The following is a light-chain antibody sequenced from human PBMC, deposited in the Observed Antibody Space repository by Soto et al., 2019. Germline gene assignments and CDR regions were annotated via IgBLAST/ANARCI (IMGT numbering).Light chain of an antibody. CDR1: QSVSNNY. CDR3: QKYGSSPPVT. Sequence: EIVLTQSPGTLSLSPGERATLSCRASQSVSNNYLAWYQQNPGQAPRLLIYGASSRATGIPDRFSGSGSGTDFTLTISRLEPEDFAVYYCQKYGSSPPVTFGGGTRVEIK. V-gene: IGKV3-20*01. J-gene: IGKJ4*01. CDR2: GAS.